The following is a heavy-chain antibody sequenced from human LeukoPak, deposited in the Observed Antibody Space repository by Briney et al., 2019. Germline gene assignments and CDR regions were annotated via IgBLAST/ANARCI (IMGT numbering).Heavy chain of an antibody. D-gene: IGHD6-19*01. CDR3: ARRGYSSGFYYFDY. Sequence: SETLSLTCTVSGGSISSYYWSWIRQPPGKGRECIGYIYYSGSTNYNPSLKSRVTISVDTSKNQFSLKLTSVTAADTAVYYCARRGYSSGFYYFDYWGQGTLVTVSS. J-gene: IGHJ4*02. V-gene: IGHV4-59*08. CDR2: IYYSGST. CDR1: GGSISSYY.